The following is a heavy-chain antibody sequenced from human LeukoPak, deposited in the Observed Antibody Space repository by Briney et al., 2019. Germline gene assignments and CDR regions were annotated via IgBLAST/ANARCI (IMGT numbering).Heavy chain of an antibody. CDR3: ARDSKYSSSWHYYYYYYMDV. CDR1: GFTFSNYE. D-gene: IGHD6-13*01. Sequence: GGSLRLSCAASGFTFSNYEMHWVRQAPGKGLEWVSYIDNSDSTIYYADSVKGRFTISRDNAKNSLYLQMNSLRAEDTAVYYCARDSKYSSSWHYYYYYYMDVWGKGTTVTVSS. CDR2: IDNSDSTI. J-gene: IGHJ6*03. V-gene: IGHV3-48*03.